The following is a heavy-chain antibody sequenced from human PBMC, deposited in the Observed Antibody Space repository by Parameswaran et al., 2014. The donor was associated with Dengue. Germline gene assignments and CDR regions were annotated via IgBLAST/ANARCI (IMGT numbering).Heavy chain of an antibody. V-gene: IGHV4-34*01. D-gene: IGHD5-18*01. Sequence: RWIRQPPGKGLEWIGEINHSGSTNYNPSLKSRVTISVDTSKNQFSLKLSSVTAADTAVYYCARARPAMVFWVTYYFDYWGQGTLVTVSS. J-gene: IGHJ4*02. CDR2: INHSGST. CDR3: ARARPAMVFWVTYYFDY.